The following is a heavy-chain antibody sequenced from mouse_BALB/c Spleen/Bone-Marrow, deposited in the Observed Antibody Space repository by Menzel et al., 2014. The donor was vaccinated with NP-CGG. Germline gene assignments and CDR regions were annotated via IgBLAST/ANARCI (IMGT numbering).Heavy chain of an antibody. Sequence: EVKLMESGPSLVKPSQTLSLTCSVTGDSITSGYWNWIRKFPGNKLEYMGXISYSGSTYYNPSLRSRISITRDTSKNXYYLQLNSVTTEDTATYYWARDWDGIDYWGQGTTLTVSS. CDR3: ARDWDGIDY. J-gene: IGHJ2*01. D-gene: IGHD4-1*01. V-gene: IGHV3-8*02. CDR2: ISYSGST. CDR1: GDSITSGY.